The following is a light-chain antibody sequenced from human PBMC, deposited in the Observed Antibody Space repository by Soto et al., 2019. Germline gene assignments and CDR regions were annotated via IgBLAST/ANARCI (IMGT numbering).Light chain of an antibody. CDR3: QVWDSSSYHVV. CDR1: HIGSKS. J-gene: IGLJ2*01. CDR2: YDS. V-gene: IGLV3-21*04. Sequence: YELTQPPSVSLAPGKTARITCGGNHIGSKSVHWYQQKPGQAPVLVIYYDSDRPSGIPERFSGSNSGNTATLTISRVESGDEADYYGQVWDSSSYHVVFGGGSKLTVL.